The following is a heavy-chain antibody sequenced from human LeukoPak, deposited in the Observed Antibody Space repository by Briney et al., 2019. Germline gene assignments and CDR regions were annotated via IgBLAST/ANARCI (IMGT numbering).Heavy chain of an antibody. Sequence: GASVKVSCKASGYTFTSYGISWVRQAPGQGLEWMGWISAYNGNTNYAQKLQGRVTMTTDTSTSTAYMELRSLRSDDTAVYYCARDRSEGRYQLLLPEFNNFDYWGQGTLVTVSS. J-gene: IGHJ4*02. CDR1: GYTFTSYG. V-gene: IGHV1-18*01. CDR2: ISAYNGNT. D-gene: IGHD2-2*01. CDR3: ARDRSEGRYQLLLPEFNNFDY.